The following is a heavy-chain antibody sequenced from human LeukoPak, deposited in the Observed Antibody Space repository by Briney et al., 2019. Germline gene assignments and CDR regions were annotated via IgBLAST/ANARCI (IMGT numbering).Heavy chain of an antibody. Sequence: GGSLRLSCEASGFAVSAAYMSWVRQAPGKGLEWVSLINSGGSAYYADSVKGRFTISRGTSKNTLYLQMNSLRSEDTAVYFCARELFRGLHDVTGPLNIWGQGTMVTVSS. V-gene: IGHV3-66*01. CDR2: INSGGSA. CDR1: GFAVSAAY. J-gene: IGHJ3*02. CDR3: ARELFRGLHDVTGPLNI. D-gene: IGHD3/OR15-3a*01.